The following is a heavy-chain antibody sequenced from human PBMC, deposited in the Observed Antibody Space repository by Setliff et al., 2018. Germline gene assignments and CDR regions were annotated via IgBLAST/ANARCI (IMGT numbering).Heavy chain of an antibody. CDR2: ISPSGST. Sequence: PSETLSLTCSVSGASITSGGFYWTWIRQPAGKGLEWIGHISPSGSTTYNPSVKSRVTISLDTPKNHFSLKLDSVTAADTALYYCARSPSSGAYWNPRPFYSDYWARGTLVTVSS. CDR1: GASITSGGFY. V-gene: IGHV4-61*09. D-gene: IGHD1-26*01. J-gene: IGHJ4*02. CDR3: ARSPSSGAYWNPRPFYSDY.